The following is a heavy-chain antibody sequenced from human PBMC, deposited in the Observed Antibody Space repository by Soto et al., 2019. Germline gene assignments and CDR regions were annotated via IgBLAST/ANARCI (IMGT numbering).Heavy chain of an antibody. D-gene: IGHD6-13*01. CDR1: GFSLSNARMG. Sequence: QVTLKESGPVMVKPTEPLTLTCTVSGFSLSNARMGVSWIRQPPGKALEWLAHIFSNDEKSYSTYLKSRLTISKDTSKSQVVLTMTNMDPVDTATYYCARFSSSWYPTLLCFDYWGQGTLVTVSS. CDR2: IFSNDEK. V-gene: IGHV2-26*01. J-gene: IGHJ4*02. CDR3: ARFSSSWYPTLLCFDY.